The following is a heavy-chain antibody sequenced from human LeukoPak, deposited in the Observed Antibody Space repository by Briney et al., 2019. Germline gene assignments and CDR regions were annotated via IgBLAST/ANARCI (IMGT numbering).Heavy chain of an antibody. CDR1: GGSISSYY. V-gene: IGHV4-59*01. D-gene: IGHD4-23*01. CDR3: ASDYGGWYFDL. Sequence: SETLSLTCTVSGGSISSYYWSWIRQPPGKGLEWIGYIYYSGSTNYNTSLKSRVTISVDTSKNQFSLKLSSVTAADTAVYYCASDYGGWYFDLWGRGTLVTVSS. J-gene: IGHJ2*01. CDR2: IYYSGST.